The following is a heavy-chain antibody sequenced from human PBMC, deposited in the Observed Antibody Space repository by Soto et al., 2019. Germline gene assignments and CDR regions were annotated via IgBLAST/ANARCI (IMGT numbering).Heavy chain of an antibody. CDR1: GGSFSGYY. CDR3: ARVRAPIAALYYFAY. J-gene: IGHJ4*02. CDR2: INHSGST. D-gene: IGHD6-13*01. V-gene: IGHV4-34*01. Sequence: SETLSLTCAVYGGSFSGYYWSWIRQPPGKGLEWIGEINHSGSTNYNPSLKSRVTISVDTSKNQFSLKLSSVTAADTAVYYCARVRAPIAALYYFAYWGQGTLVTVSS.